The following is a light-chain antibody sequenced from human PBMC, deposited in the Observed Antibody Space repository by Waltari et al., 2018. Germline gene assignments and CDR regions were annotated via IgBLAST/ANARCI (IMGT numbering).Light chain of an antibody. CDR3: QQYSNWPPVLT. J-gene: IGKJ4*01. Sequence: EIVMTQSPATLSVSPGERATLPCRASQSVTSNLAWYQQKPGQAPRLLIYGASTRATGIPARFSGSGSGTDFTLTISSLQSEDFAVYYCQQYSNWPPVLTFGGGTKVEIK. V-gene: IGKV3-15*01. CDR1: QSVTSN. CDR2: GAS.